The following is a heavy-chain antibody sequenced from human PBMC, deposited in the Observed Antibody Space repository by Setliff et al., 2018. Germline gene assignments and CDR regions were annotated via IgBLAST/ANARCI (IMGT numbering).Heavy chain of an antibody. V-gene: IGHV3-21*01. D-gene: IGHD3-10*01. Sequence: LRLSCAASGFTFSSYSMNWVRQAPGKGLEWVSSISSSSSYIYYADSVKGRFTISIDNAKNSLYLQMNSLRAEDTAVYYCARGAGGTMVRGVRGMDVWGQGTTVTVSS. CDR2: ISSSSSYI. CDR3: ARGAGGTMVRGVRGMDV. CDR1: GFTFSSYS. J-gene: IGHJ6*02.